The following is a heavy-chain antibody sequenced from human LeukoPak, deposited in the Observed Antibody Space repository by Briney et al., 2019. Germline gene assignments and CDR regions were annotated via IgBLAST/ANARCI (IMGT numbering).Heavy chain of an antibody. CDR2: IWYDGSKR. J-gene: IGHJ4*02. Sequence: PGRSLRLSCAASGFPFSTYGMHWVRQAPGKGLEWVAVIWYDGSKRFYADSVKGRFTISRDNSKNTVFLQMNSLRVEDTALYYCTRGQSYCGADCYSDWGQGTLVTVSS. CDR3: TRGQSYCGADCYSD. V-gene: IGHV3-33*01. CDR1: GFPFSTYG. D-gene: IGHD2-21*02.